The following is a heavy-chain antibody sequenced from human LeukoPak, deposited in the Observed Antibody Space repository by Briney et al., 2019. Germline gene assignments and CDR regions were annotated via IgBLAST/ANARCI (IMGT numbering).Heavy chain of an antibody. J-gene: IGHJ4*02. CDR3: ARGTALWYFDY. CDR1: GFTFSSSW. V-gene: IGHV3-74*01. Sequence: TGGSLRPSCAASGFTFSSSWMHWVRQAPGKGLVWVSRIKSDGTITSYADSVKGRFTISRSNAKNTLYLQMNSLRVEDTAVYYCARGTALWYFDYWGQGTLVTVSS. CDR2: IKSDGTIT. D-gene: IGHD1-1*01.